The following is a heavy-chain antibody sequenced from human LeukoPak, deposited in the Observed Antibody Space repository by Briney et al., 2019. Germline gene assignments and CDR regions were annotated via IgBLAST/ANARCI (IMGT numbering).Heavy chain of an antibody. CDR1: GFTFSSYG. V-gene: IGHV3-23*01. Sequence: GGSLRLSCAASGFTFSSYGMSWVGQAPGKGLERVSAISGSGGSTYYGDSVKGRFTISRDDAKNSLFLQMNSLRAEDTATYYCARGEFGDYYYFYMDVWDKGTTVTVSS. CDR3: ARGEFGDYYYFYMDV. D-gene: IGHD2/OR15-2a*01. J-gene: IGHJ6*03. CDR2: ISGSGGST.